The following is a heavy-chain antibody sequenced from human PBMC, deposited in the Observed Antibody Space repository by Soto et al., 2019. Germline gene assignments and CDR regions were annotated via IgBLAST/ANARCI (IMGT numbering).Heavy chain of an antibody. CDR1: GYSFSNYG. CDR2: IRGYNSNT. D-gene: IGHD1-26*01. V-gene: IGHV1-18*01. CDR3: GRERQWEPVPY. J-gene: IGHJ4*02. Sequence: VQLVQSGGEVKQPGASVKVSCRASGYSFSNYGITWVRQAPGQGLAWMGWIRGYNSNTNYAQKFEGRVRMPKDTTRSTAYLEVRSLRFDDTAVYYCGRERQWEPVPYWGQGTPVTVSS.